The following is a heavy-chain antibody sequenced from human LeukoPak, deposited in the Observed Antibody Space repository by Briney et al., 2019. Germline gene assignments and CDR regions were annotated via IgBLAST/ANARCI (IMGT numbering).Heavy chain of an antibody. J-gene: IGHJ4*02. CDR2: ISAYNGNT. D-gene: IGHD3-16*02. V-gene: IGHV1-18*04. CDR1: GYTFTGYY. CDR3: ARASADVWGSYRIDY. Sequence: ASVKVSCKASGYTFTGYYMHWVRQAPGQGLEWMGWISAYNGNTNYAQKLQGRVTMTTDTSTSTAYMEVRSLRSDDTAVYYCARASADVWGSYRIDYWGQGTLVTVSS.